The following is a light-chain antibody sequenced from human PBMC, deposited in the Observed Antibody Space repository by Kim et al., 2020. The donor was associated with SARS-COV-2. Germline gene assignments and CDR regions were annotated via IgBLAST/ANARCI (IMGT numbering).Light chain of an antibody. Sequence: QAVVTQEPSLTVSPGGAVTLTCGSNTGAVTSGHYPYWFQQRPGHAPRTLVYDTTNKHSWTPARFSGSLLGGKAALTLSGAQPEDEADYYCLLSYGDVRVFGGGTQLTVL. CDR1: TGAVTSGHY. V-gene: IGLV7-46*01. J-gene: IGLJ3*02. CDR3: LLSYGDVRV. CDR2: DTT.